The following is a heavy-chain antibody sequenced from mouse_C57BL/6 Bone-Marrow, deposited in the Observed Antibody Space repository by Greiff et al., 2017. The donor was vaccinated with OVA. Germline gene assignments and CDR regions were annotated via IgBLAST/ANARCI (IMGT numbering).Heavy chain of an antibody. D-gene: IGHD2-4*01. V-gene: IGHV5-17*01. J-gene: IGHJ3*01. CDR2: ISSGSSTI. Sequence: EVQLVESGGGLVKPGGSLKLSCAASGFTFSDYGMHWVRQAPEKGLEWVAYISSGSSTIYYADTVKGRFTISRDNAKNTLFLQMTSLRSEDTAMYYCARGGLRRKAWFAYWGQGTLVTVSA. CDR3: ARGGLRRKAWFAY. CDR1: GFTFSDYG.